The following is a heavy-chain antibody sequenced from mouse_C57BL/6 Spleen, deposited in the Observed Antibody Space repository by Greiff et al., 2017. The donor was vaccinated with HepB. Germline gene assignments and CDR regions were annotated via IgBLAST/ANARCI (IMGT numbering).Heavy chain of an antibody. CDR3: ARDRSKSYSNYPHWYFDV. Sequence: EVKVVESEGGLVQPGSSMKLSCTASGFTFSDYYMAWVRQVPEKGLEWVANINYDGSSTYYLDSLKSRFIISRDNAKNILYLQMSSLKSEDTATYYCARDRSKSYSNYPHWYFDVWGTGTTVTVSS. V-gene: IGHV5-16*01. J-gene: IGHJ1*03. CDR2: INYDGSST. CDR1: GFTFSDYY. D-gene: IGHD2-5*01.